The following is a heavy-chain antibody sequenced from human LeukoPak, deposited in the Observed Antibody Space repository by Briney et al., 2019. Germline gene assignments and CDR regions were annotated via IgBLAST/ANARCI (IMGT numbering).Heavy chain of an antibody. V-gene: IGHV4-39*07. D-gene: IGHD6-19*01. CDR3: ARVRAGNYYYYYYMDV. CDR1: GGSISSSSYY. J-gene: IGHJ6*03. CDR2: INHSGST. Sequence: SETLSLTCTVSGGSISSSSYYWGWIRQPPGKGLEWIGEINHSGSTNYNPSLKSRVTISVDTSKNQFSLKLSSVTAADTAVYYCARVRAGNYYYYYYMDVWGKGTTVTVSS.